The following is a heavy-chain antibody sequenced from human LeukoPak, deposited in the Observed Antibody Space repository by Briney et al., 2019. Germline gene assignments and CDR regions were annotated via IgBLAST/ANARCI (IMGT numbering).Heavy chain of an antibody. CDR3: AKGGSSGWYPYAFGI. D-gene: IGHD6-19*01. J-gene: IGHJ3*02. Sequence: GGSLRLSCAASGFTFDDYAMHWVRQAPGKGLEWVSGISWNSGSIGYADSVRGRFTISRDNAKNSLYLQMNSLRAEDTALYYCAKGGSSGWYPYAFGIWGQGTMVTVSS. CDR1: GFTFDDYA. V-gene: IGHV3-9*01. CDR2: ISWNSGSI.